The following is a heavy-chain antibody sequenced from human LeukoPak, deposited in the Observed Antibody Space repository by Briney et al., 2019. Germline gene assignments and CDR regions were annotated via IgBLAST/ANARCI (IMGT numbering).Heavy chain of an antibody. V-gene: IGHV4-4*07. J-gene: IGHJ5*02. Sequence: MTSETLSLTCTVSGGSISSYYWSWIRQPAGKGLEWIGRIYTSGSTNYNPSLKSRVTMSVDTSKNQFSLKLSSVTAADTAVYYCARGQGATVPQVGKNWFDPWGQGTRVTVSS. CDR1: GGSISSYY. CDR2: IYTSGST. CDR3: ARGQGATVPQVGKNWFDP. D-gene: IGHD1-26*01.